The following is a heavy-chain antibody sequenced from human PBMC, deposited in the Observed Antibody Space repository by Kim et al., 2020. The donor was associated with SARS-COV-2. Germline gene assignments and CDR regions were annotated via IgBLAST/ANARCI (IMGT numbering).Heavy chain of an antibody. J-gene: IGHJ6*02. CDR2: IGVYSGDT. CDR1: GYTFTTYG. D-gene: IGHD3-10*01. CDR3: ARDRQLRGVMNYYHGMDV. V-gene: IGHV1-18*01. Sequence: ASVKVSCKASGYTFTTYGISWVRQAPGQGLEWMGWIGVYSGDTDYAQQFQGRVTMTTDTSTSTAYMELRSLRSDDTAVYYCARDRQLRGVMNYYHGMDVWGQGTTVIVSS.